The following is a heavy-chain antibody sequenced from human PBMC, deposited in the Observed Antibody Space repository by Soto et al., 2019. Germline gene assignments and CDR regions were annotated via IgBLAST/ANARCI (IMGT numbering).Heavy chain of an antibody. D-gene: IGHD2-8*01. CDR1: GGSFSGHY. CDR3: ARRVYCSNGVCYTHFDY. Sequence: SETLSLTCAVFGGSFSGHYWSWIRHSPGKGLEWIGEINHSGSTNYNPSLKSRVTISVDTSKNQFSLKLKSVTAADTAVYYCARRVYCSNGVCYTHFDYWGQGTLVTVSS. V-gene: IGHV4-34*01. J-gene: IGHJ4*02. CDR2: INHSGST.